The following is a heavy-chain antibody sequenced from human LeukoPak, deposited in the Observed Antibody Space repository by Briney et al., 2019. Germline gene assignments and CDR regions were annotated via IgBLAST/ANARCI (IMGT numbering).Heavy chain of an antibody. CDR3: ARSKGGTGFDY. CDR2: ISSSGKA. J-gene: IGHJ4*02. V-gene: IGHV4-39*01. Sequence: SETLSLTCAVSGGSITTTDFDWAWIRQPPGQGFEWIATISSSGKAYYYPSLMSRVTMSVDTSKNQFSLDVTSVTAADTGLFYCARSKGGTGFDYWGRGILVIVS. D-gene: IGHD1-26*01. CDR1: GGSITTTDFD.